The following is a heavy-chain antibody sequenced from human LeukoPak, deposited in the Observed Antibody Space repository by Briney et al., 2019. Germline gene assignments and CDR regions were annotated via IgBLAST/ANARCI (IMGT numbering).Heavy chain of an antibody. J-gene: IGHJ5*02. CDR2: IYPDDSDT. CDR1: GYSFTTYW. CDR3: ARSLWFGELSSPFDP. Sequence: GESLKISCQASGYSFTTYWIGWVRQMPGKGLEWMGIIYPDDSDTRYSPSFQGQVTISADKSISTAYLQWSSLKASDTAMYYCARSLWFGELSSPFDPWGQGTLVTVSS. V-gene: IGHV5-51*01. D-gene: IGHD3-10*01.